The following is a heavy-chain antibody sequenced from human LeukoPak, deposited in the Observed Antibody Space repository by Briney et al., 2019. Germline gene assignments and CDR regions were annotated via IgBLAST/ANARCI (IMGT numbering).Heavy chain of an antibody. Sequence: GASVKVSCKASGYTFTNYYIHWVRQAPGHGLEWLGISNPSGDSTNYAQKFQGRVTMTRDTSTSTVYMDLSSLRSEDMAVYYCARWTTTFLDYWGQGTLVTVSS. V-gene: IGHV1-46*01. CDR1: GYTFTNYY. CDR2: SNPSGDST. J-gene: IGHJ4*02. CDR3: ARWTTTFLDY. D-gene: IGHD1-1*01.